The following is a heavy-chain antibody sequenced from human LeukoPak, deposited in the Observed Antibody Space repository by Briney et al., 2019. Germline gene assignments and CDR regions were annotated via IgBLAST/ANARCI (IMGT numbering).Heavy chain of an antibody. CDR2: ISDSGGST. CDR1: GFTFSSYG. J-gene: IGHJ4*02. D-gene: IGHD3-22*01. V-gene: IGHV3-23*01. Sequence: GGSLRLSCAASGFTFSSYGMTWVRQAPGKGLEWVSGISDSGGSTYYADSVKGRFTISRDNSKNTLYLQMNSLRAEDTAVYYCAKAYTSGYVDYWSQGTLVTVSS. CDR3: AKAYTSGYVDY.